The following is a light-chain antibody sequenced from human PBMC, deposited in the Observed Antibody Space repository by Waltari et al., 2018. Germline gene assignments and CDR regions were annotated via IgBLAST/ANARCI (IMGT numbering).Light chain of an antibody. J-gene: IGLJ3*02. Sequence: ALTQSPSVSVSPGQTATITCSGDKLGNTYVSWYQQPSGQPPLLVIYEDSRRPSGIPERFSGDNSGNTATLTIGDTQSVDEADYFCQARGNNDVVFGGGTKLTVL. CDR3: QARGNNDVV. CDR2: EDS. V-gene: IGLV3-1*01. CDR1: KLGNTY.